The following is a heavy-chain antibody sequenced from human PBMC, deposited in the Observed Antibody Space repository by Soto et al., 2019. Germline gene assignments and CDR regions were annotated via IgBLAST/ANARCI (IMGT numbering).Heavy chain of an antibody. CDR2: ISASGGGT. V-gene: IGHV3-23*01. CDR3: AKDRSSGTTDAFDI. CDR1: GFTFSSYA. J-gene: IGHJ3*02. D-gene: IGHD1-7*01. Sequence: PGGSLRLSCAASGFTFSSYAMSWVRQAPGRGLKRVSDISASGGGTYYADSVKGRFTISRDNSKNTLYLQMNSLRAEDTAVYFCAKDRSSGTTDAFDIWGQGTMVTVSS.